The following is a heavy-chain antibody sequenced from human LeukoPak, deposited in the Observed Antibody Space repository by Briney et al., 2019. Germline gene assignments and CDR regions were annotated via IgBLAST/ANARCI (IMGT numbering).Heavy chain of an antibody. CDR1: GGSISSYY. V-gene: IGHV4-4*07. CDR2: IYTSVST. CDR3: ARRLPVAGTDDAFDI. D-gene: IGHD6-19*01. J-gene: IGHJ3*02. Sequence: KSSETLSLTCTVSGGSISSYYWSWIRQPAGKGLEWIGRIYTSVSTNYNPSLKSRVTMSVDTSKNQFSLKLSSVTAADTAVYYCARRLPVAGTDDAFDIWGQGTMVTVSS.